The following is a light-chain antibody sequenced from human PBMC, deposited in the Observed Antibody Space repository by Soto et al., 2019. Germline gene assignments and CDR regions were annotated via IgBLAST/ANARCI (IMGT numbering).Light chain of an antibody. V-gene: IGLV2-23*01. J-gene: IGLJ3*02. CDR3: CAYAGSGTVV. CDR2: EAT. CDR1: SSDIGSYNL. Sequence: QSVLTQPASVSGSPEQSITISCTGTSSDIGSYNLVSWYQQHPGKAPKVMIYEATKRPSGVSNRFSGSKSGNTASLTISGLQAEDEADYYCCAYAGSGTVVFGGGTKLTVL.